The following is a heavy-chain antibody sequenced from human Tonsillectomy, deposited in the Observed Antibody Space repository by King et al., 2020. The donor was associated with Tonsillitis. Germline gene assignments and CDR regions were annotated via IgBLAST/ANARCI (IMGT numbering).Heavy chain of an antibody. D-gene: IGHD2/OR15-2a*01. V-gene: IGHV5-10-1*03. Sequence: QLVQSGAEVKKPGESLKISCKGSGYSFTSYWISWVRQMPGKGLEWMGRIDPSDSYTNYRPSFEGHVTISADKSISTAYLQWSSLKASDTAMYYCARSFKGRNVFYVAYWVQGTLVTVSS. CDR2: IDPSDSYT. CDR1: GYSFTSYW. CDR3: ARSFKGRNVFYVAY. J-gene: IGHJ4*02.